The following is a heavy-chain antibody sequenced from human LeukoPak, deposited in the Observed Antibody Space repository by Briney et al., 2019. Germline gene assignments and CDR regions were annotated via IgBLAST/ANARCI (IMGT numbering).Heavy chain of an antibody. CDR1: GYTFTDYG. CDR3: ARDQNIAGRPDY. CDR2: ISGYNGNT. V-gene: IGHV1-18*01. Sequence: ASVRVSCKASGYTFTDYGISWVRQAPGQGLEWMGWISGYNGNTNYAQKFQGRVTMTTDTSTSTVYMELRTLRSDDTAVYYCARDQNIAGRPDYWGQGTLVTVSS. D-gene: IGHD6-6*01. J-gene: IGHJ4*02.